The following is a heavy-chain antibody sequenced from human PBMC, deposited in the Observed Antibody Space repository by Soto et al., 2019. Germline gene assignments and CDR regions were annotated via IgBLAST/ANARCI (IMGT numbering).Heavy chain of an antibody. CDR2: ISAYNGNT. J-gene: IGHJ4*02. D-gene: IGHD3-22*01. V-gene: IGHV1-18*01. CDR3: ARDVIGHDNHETIGYYFDH. Sequence: ASVKVSCKASGYTFTSYGISWVRQAPGQGLEWMGWISAYNGNTNYAQKLQGRVTMTTDTSTSTVYMELRSLTSEDTAVYYCARDVIGHDNHETIGYYFDHWGQGTLVTVSS. CDR1: GYTFTSYG.